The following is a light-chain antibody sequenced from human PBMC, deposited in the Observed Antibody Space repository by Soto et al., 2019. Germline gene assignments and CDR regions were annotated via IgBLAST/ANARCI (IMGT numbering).Light chain of an antibody. CDR3: QQSYSSPHT. CDR2: AAS. J-gene: IGKJ2*01. Sequence: DIQMTQSPSSLSPSVGDRVTITCRASQSVSTYLNWYQHKPGKAPKLLIFAASSLRSGVPSRFSGRGSGTDFTLAISSLQPEDFATYYCQQSYSSPHTFGQGTTLEIK. CDR1: QSVSTY. V-gene: IGKV1-39*01.